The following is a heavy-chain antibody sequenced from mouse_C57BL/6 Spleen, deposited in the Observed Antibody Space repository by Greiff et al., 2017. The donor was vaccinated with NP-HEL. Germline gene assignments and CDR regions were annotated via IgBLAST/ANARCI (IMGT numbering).Heavy chain of an antibody. CDR3: ARVDSSGVLAY. Sequence: QVQLQQPGAELVRPGSSVKLSCKASGYTFTSYWMHWVKQRPIQGLEWIGNIDPSDSETHYNQKFKDKATLTVDKSSSTAYMQLSSLTSEDSAVYYCARVDSSGVLAYWGQGTLVTVSA. CDR1: GYTFTSYW. V-gene: IGHV1-52*01. D-gene: IGHD3-2*02. CDR2: IDPSDSET. J-gene: IGHJ3*01.